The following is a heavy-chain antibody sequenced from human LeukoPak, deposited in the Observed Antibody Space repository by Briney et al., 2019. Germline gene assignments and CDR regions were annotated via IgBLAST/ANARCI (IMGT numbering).Heavy chain of an antibody. Sequence: PSETLSLTCTVSGGSISGYYWNWIRQPPGKGLEWTGYVHYSGSTNYNPSVNSRVTISVETSKNQFSLRLNSVTAADTAVYYCARGYDSKSTYFDYWGQGTLVTVSS. V-gene: IGHV4-59*01. CDR2: VHYSGST. CDR1: GGSISGYY. CDR3: ARGYDSKSTYFDY. D-gene: IGHD5-12*01. J-gene: IGHJ4*02.